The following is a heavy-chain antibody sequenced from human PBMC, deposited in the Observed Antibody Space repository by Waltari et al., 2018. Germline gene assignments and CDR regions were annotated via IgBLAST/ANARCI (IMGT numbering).Heavy chain of an antibody. D-gene: IGHD3-10*01. CDR1: GGTFSSYA. CDR2: IIPIFGTA. V-gene: IGHV1-69*08. Sequence: QVQLVQSGAEVKKPGSSVKVSCKASGGTFSSYAISWVRQAPGQGLEWMGRIIPIFGTANDAQKFQGRVTITADKSTSTAYMELSSLRSEDTAVYYCASSGVLWFRELYGVLDVWGQGTTVTVSS. J-gene: IGHJ6*02. CDR3: ASSGVLWFRELYGVLDV.